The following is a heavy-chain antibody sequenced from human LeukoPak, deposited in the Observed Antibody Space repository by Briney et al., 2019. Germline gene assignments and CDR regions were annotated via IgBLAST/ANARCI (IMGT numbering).Heavy chain of an antibody. D-gene: IGHD3-22*01. CDR2: IRYHGSDK. J-gene: IGHJ3*02. Sequence: GGSLRLSCAASAFTFRSYGMHWVRRAPGKGLEWVAFIRYHGSDKYYADSVKDRFTISRDNSKNTLYLQMNSLRTEDTAVYYCAKKWSGDYDSSGVNDAFDIWGQGTMVTVSS. V-gene: IGHV3-30*02. CDR1: AFTFRSYG. CDR3: AKKWSGDYDSSGVNDAFDI.